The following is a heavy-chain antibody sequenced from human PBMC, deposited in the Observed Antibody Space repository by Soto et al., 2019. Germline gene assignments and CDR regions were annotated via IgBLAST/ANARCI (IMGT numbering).Heavy chain of an antibody. Sequence: QVKLQESGPGLVKPSETLSLTCTVSGGSISGYYWSWIRQPPGKGLEWIAHVYYSGATEYNPSLKSRLTISVDTSKNQFSLSVTSVTTADTAVYYCARFSSPPRDFDYWGQGILVTVSS. V-gene: IGHV4-59*01. CDR1: GGSISGYY. CDR3: ARFSSPPRDFDY. CDR2: VYYSGAT. D-gene: IGHD6-13*01. J-gene: IGHJ4*02.